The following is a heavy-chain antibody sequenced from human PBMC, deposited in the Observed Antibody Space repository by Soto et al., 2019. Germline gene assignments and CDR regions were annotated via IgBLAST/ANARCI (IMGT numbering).Heavy chain of an antibody. V-gene: IGHV4-59*01. D-gene: IGHD4-17*01. J-gene: IGHJ6*02. CDR3: ARDLRSGRYGMAV. CDR2: VRNSGST. Sequence: QVQLQESGPGLVKPSETRSLTCTVSGGSINSDYWSWIRQPPEKGLEWIGYVRNSGSTNYNPSLKSRVXXSXHXSKTQFPLKLSSVTAADTGLYYCARDLRSGRYGMAVWGQGTTVTVSS. CDR1: GGSINSDY.